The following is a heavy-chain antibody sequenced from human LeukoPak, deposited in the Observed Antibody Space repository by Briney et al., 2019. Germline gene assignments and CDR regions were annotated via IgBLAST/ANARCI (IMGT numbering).Heavy chain of an antibody. CDR1: GYTFTSYG. J-gene: IGHJ4*02. CDR2: ISAYNGNT. Sequence: EASVKVSCKASGYTFTSYGISWVRQAPGQGLEWMGWISAYNGNTNYAQKLQGRVTMTTDTSTSTAYMQLRSLGSDDTAVYYCARLYYESSGYYRDYWGQGTLVTVSS. D-gene: IGHD3-22*01. V-gene: IGHV1-18*01. CDR3: ARLYYESSGYYRDY.